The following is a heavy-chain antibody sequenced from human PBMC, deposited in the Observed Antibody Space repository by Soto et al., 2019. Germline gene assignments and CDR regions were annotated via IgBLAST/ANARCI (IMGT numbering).Heavy chain of an antibody. J-gene: IGHJ4*02. V-gene: IGHV3-74*01. D-gene: IGHD1-1*01. Sequence: EVQLVESGGGLVQPGGSLRLSCAASGFTFSSYWMHWIRQAPGKGLVWVSGINSDGSTTSYADSVKGRFTISRDNAKNTLYLQMNSLRAEDTAVYYCARVAQGMYNFDTWGQGTLVTVSS. CDR2: INSDGSTT. CDR3: ARVAQGMYNFDT. CDR1: GFTFSSYW.